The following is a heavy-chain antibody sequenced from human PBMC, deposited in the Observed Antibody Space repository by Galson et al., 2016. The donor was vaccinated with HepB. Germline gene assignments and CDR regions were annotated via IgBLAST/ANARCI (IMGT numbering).Heavy chain of an antibody. J-gene: IGHJ6*02. CDR2: IYYSGST. V-gene: IGHV4-39*07. D-gene: IGHD3-10*01. CDR3: ARDPGYGSGSSWGYYYYGMDV. Sequence: SETLSLTCTVSGGSISSSSYYWGWIRQPPGKGLEWIGSIYYSGSTYYNPSLKSRVTISVDTSKNQFSLKLSSVTAADTAVYYCARDPGYGSGSSWGYYYYGMDVWGQGTTVTGSS. CDR1: GGSISSSSYY.